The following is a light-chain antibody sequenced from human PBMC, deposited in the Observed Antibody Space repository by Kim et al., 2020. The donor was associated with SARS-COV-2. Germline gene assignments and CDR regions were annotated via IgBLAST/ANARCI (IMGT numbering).Light chain of an antibody. CDR3: QQYRESPPYT. CDR1: QFLSIN. CDR2: GAS. Sequence: EIVMTQSPATLSVSPGERATLSCRASQFLSINLAWYQHKPGQAPRLILFGASTRATGVPARFSGSGSGTDFTRTINNLQSEDFASYYFQQYRESPPYTFGQGTK. J-gene: IGKJ2*01. V-gene: IGKV3-15*01.